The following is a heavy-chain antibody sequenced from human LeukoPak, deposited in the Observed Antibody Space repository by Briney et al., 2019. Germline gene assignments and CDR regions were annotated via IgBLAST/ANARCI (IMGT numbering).Heavy chain of an antibody. J-gene: IGHJ4*02. D-gene: IGHD3-22*01. Sequence: SETLSLTCAVYGGSFSGYYWSWIRQPPGKGLEWIGEINQSGSTNYNPYLKSRVTISVDTYQNQFSLQLSSVLAADTAVDYVLREASSCSTFDYWGGGA. CDR3: LREASSCSTFDY. V-gene: IGHV4-34*03. CDR2: INQSGST. CDR1: GGSFSGYY.